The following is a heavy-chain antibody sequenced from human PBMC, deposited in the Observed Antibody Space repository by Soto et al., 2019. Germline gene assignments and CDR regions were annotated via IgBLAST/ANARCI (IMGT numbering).Heavy chain of an antibody. D-gene: IGHD3-10*01. CDR2: INHSGST. Sequence: SETLSLTCAVYGGSFSGYYWSWIRQPPGKGLEWIGEINHSGSTNYNPSLKSRVTISVDTSKNQFSLKLSSVTAADTAVYYCARGTSGFGADYWGQGTLVTVSS. CDR1: GGSFSGYY. J-gene: IGHJ4*02. CDR3: ARGTSGFGADY. V-gene: IGHV4-34*01.